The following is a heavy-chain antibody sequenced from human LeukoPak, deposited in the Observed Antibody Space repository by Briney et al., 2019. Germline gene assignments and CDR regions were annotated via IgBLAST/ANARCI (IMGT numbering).Heavy chain of an antibody. Sequence: ASVKVSCKAPGYTFTSYDINWVRQATGQGLEWMGWMNPNSGNTGYAQKFQGRVTITRNTSISTAYMELSSLRSEDTAVYYCARIYYDYVWGYPSGWFDPWGQGTLVTVSS. CDR2: MNPNSGNT. J-gene: IGHJ5*02. CDR3: ARIYYDYVWGYPSGWFDP. D-gene: IGHD3-16*01. V-gene: IGHV1-8*03. CDR1: GYTFTSYD.